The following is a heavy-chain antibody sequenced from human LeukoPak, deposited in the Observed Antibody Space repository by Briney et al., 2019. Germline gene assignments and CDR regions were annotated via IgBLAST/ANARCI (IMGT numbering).Heavy chain of an antibody. CDR3: GRCEPWELNYGMDV. J-gene: IGHJ6*02. Sequence: SETLSLTCAVSGGSISSSNWWRWVRQPPGKGLEWIGEIYHSGSTNYNPSLKSRVTISVDKSKNQFSLKLSSVTAADTAVYYCGRCEPWELNYGMDVWGQGTTVTVSS. CDR2: IYHSGST. CDR1: GGSISSSNW. D-gene: IGHD1-26*01. V-gene: IGHV4-4*02.